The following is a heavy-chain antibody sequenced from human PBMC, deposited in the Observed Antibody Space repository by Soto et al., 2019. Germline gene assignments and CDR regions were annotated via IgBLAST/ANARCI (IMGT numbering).Heavy chain of an antibody. V-gene: IGHV3-9*01. CDR1: GFTFDDYA. CDR2: ISWKSSSI. Sequence: EVQLVESGGGLVQPGKSLRLSCAASGFTFDDYAMHWVRQVPGKGLEWVSGISWKSSSIGYADSVKGRFTISRDNAKNSLFLQMNSLTTEDTALYYCAKSTGGTANGMDVWGQGTTVIVSS. CDR3: AKSTGGTANGMDV. J-gene: IGHJ6*02. D-gene: IGHD2-8*02.